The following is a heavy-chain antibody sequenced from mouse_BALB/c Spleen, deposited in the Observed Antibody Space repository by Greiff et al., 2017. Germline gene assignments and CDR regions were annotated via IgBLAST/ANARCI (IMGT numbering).Heavy chain of an antibody. CDR2: IRNKANGYTT. V-gene: IGHV7-3*02. CDR1: GFTFTAYY. Sequence: EVQLVESGGGLVQPGGSLRLSCATSGFTFTAYYMSWVRQPPGKALEWLGFIRNKANGYTTEYSASVKGRFTISRDTSQSILYLQMNTLRAEDSATYYCARDIVFTGLDAMDYWGQGTSVTVSS. J-gene: IGHJ4*01. CDR3: ARDIVFTGLDAMDY. D-gene: IGHD6-2*01.